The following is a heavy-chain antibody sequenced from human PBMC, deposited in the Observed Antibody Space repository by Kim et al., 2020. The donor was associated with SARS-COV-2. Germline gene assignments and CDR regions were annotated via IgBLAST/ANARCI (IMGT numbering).Heavy chain of an antibody. V-gene: IGHV3-23*05. J-gene: IGHJ4*02. CDR1: GFTFTTYG. Sequence: GGSLRLSCAASGFTFTTYGMTWVRQAPGKGLEWVSSIQSNGLTFHADSVKGRFTISRDTSKNTLFLQMNSLRADDTAVYYCASGHFSDVWYAAYWGQGTLVTVS. CDR3: ASGHFSDVWYAAY. CDR2: IQSNGLT. D-gene: IGHD2-8*01.